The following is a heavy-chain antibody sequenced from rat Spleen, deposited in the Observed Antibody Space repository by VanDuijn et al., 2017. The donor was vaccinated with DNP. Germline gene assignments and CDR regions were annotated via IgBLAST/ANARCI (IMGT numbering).Heavy chain of an antibody. CDR3: ASGDDFDY. Sequence: EVQLVESGGGLVQPGRSLKLSCAASGFTFSDYNMAWVRQAPKKGLEWVATISYDGSSTYYRDSVKGRFTISRDNAKSTLYLQMDSLRSEDTATYYCASGDDFDYWGQGVMVTVSS. V-gene: IGHV5-7*01. CDR1: GFTFSDYN. CDR2: ISYDGSST. J-gene: IGHJ2*01.